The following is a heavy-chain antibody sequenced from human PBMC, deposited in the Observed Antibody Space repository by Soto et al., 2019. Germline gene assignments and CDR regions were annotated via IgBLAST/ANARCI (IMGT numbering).Heavy chain of an antibody. CDR3: AKAPRAKTAMVQFDY. D-gene: IGHD5-18*01. CDR2: ISGSGGST. J-gene: IGHJ4*02. Sequence: SGATSGFSSCNYEISWVRQAPGKGLEWVSAISGSGGSTYYADSVKGRFTISRDNSKNTLYLQMNSLRAEDTAVYYCAKAPRAKTAMVQFDYWGQGTLVTVSS. V-gene: IGHV3-23*01. CDR1: GFSSCNYE.